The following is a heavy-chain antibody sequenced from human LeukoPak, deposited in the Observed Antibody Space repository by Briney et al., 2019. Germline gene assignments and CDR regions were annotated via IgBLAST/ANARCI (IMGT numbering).Heavy chain of an antibody. D-gene: IGHD5-18*01. J-gene: IGHJ4*02. CDR2: IKQDGSEK. CDR1: GFTFSSYW. CDR3: ARNLQLWLNYFDY. V-gene: IGHV3-7*01. Sequence: GGSLRLSCAASGFTFSSYWMSWVRQAPGKGLEWAANIKQDGSEKYYVDSVKGRFTISRDNAKNSLYLQMNSLRAEDTAVYYCARNLQLWLNYFDYWGQGTLVTVSS.